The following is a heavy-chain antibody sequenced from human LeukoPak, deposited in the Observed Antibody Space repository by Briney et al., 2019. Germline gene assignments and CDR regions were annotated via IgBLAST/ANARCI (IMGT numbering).Heavy chain of an antibody. CDR3: AGGYSSSWYYYYYYGMDV. J-gene: IGHJ6*02. Sequence: RTGGSLRLSCAASGFTFSSYSMNWVRQAPGKGLEWVSYISSSSSTIYYAESVKGRFTISRDNAKNSLYLQVNSLRAEDTAVYYCAGGYSSSWYYYYYYGMDVWGQGTTVTVSS. CDR1: GFTFSSYS. D-gene: IGHD6-13*01. V-gene: IGHV3-48*01. CDR2: ISSSSSTI.